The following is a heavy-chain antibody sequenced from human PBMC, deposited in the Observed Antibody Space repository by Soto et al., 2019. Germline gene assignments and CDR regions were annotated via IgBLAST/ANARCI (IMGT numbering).Heavy chain of an antibody. CDR3: ARDHPDYCGGDCYFYYYYGMDV. V-gene: IGHV1-18*01. J-gene: IGHJ6*02. D-gene: IGHD2-21*02. CDR1: GYTFTSYG. Sequence: ASVKVSCKASGYTFTSYGISWVRQAPGQGLEWMGWISAYNGNTNYAQKLQGRVTMTTDTSTSTAYMELRSMRSDDTAVNYCARDHPDYCGGDCYFYYYYGMDVWGQGTTVTVSS. CDR2: ISAYNGNT.